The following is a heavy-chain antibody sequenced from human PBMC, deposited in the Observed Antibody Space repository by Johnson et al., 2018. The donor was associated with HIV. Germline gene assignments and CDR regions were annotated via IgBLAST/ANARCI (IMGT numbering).Heavy chain of an antibody. Sequence: EVQLVESGGGLVQPGGSLRVSCTASGFNFSNHAMSWVRQAPGKGLEWVSGISDSGENTYYADSVKGRFTISRDNSKNTLYLQMNSLRAEDTAIYYCGKGKFSMKVVIFIDIWGQGTMVIVSS. V-gene: IGHV3-23*04. CDR1: GFNFSNHA. CDR3: GKGKFSMKVVIFIDI. J-gene: IGHJ3*02. CDR2: ISDSGENT. D-gene: IGHD3-22*01.